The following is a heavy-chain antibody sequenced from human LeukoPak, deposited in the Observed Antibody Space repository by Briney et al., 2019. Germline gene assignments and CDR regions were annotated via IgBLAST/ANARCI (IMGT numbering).Heavy chain of an antibody. V-gene: IGHV1-18*04. CDR1: GYTFTSYG. D-gene: IGHD3-10*01. CDR2: ISAYNGNT. J-gene: IGHJ6*04. Sequence: ASVKVSCKASGYTFTSYGISWVRQAPGQGLEWMGWISAYNGNTNYAQKLRGRVTMTTDTSTSTAYMELRSLRSDDTAVYYCARGVVRGVTSYYYYGMDVWGKGTTVTVSS. CDR3: ARGVVRGVTSYYYYGMDV.